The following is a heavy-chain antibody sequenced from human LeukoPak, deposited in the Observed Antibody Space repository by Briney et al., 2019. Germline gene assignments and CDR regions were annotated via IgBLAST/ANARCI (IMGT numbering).Heavy chain of an antibody. V-gene: IGHV3-9*03. CDR3: AKDSRGTYFDY. J-gene: IGHJ4*02. D-gene: IGHD3-10*01. CDR2: ISWNSGSI. Sequence: PGGSLRLTCAASGFTFDDYAMHWVRQAPGQGLEWVSGISWNSGSIGYADSVKGRFTISRDNAKNSLYLQMNSLRAEDMALYYCAKDSRGTYFDYWGQGTLVTVS. CDR1: GFTFDDYA.